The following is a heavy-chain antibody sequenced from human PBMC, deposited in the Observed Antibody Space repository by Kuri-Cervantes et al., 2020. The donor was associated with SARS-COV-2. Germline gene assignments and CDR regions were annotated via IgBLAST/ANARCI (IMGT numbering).Heavy chain of an antibody. CDR1: GFTFSSYA. J-gene: IGHJ4*02. CDR2: ISYDGSNK. D-gene: IGHD2-2*02. Sequence: LSLTCAASGFTFSSYAMHWVRQAPGKGLEWVAVISYDGSNKYYADSVKGRFTISRDNSKNTLYLQMNSLRAEDTAVYYCARQGYCSSTSCYTIPPDYWGQGTLVTVSS. CDR3: ARQGYCSSTSCYTIPPDY. V-gene: IGHV3-30-3*01.